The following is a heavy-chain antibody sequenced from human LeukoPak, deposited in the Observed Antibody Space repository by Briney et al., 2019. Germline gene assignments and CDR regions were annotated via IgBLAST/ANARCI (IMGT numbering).Heavy chain of an antibody. CDR3: ARDVASSGYYWD. D-gene: IGHD3-22*01. V-gene: IGHV1-46*01. CDR2: INPSGGSA. J-gene: IGHJ4*02. Sequence: IINPSGGSASYAQKFQGRVTMTRDTSTSTVYMEVSSLRSEDTAVYYCARDVASSGYYWDWGQGTLVTVSS.